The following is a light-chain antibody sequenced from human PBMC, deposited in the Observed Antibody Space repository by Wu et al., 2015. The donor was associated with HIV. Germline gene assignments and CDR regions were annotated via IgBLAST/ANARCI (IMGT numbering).Light chain of an antibody. V-gene: IGKV3-20*01. Sequence: YQAXNLGHGSQAPPSMCIQQGHWHPSRFSGSGSGTDFTLTISRLEPEDFAVYYCQQYGSSPYTFGQGTKLEIK. CDR3: QQYGSSPYT. CDR2: CI. J-gene: IGKJ2*01.